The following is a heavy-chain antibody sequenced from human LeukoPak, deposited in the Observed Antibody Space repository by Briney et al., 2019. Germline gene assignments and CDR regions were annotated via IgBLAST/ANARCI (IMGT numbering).Heavy chain of an antibody. Sequence: GGSLRLSCAASGFTFSSYAMSWVHQAPGKGLEWVSAISGSGGSTYYADSVKGRFTISRDNSKNTLYLQMNSLRAEDTAVYYCAKDRGELLTFDYWGQGTLVTVSS. D-gene: IGHD1-26*01. J-gene: IGHJ4*02. V-gene: IGHV3-23*01. CDR1: GFTFSSYA. CDR3: AKDRGELLTFDY. CDR2: ISGSGGST.